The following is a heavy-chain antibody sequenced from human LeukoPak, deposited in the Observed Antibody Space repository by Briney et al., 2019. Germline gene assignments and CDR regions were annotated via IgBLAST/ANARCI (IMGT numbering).Heavy chain of an antibody. V-gene: IGHV1-18*01. CDR2: ISAYNGNT. Sequence: ASVKASCKASGYTFTSYGISWVRQAPGQGLEWMGWISAYNGNTNYAQKLQGRVTMTTDTSTSTAYMELRSLRSDDTAVYYCARAKSGMTTVTTYDYWGQGTLVTVSS. CDR1: GYTFTSYG. D-gene: IGHD4-17*01. CDR3: ARAKSGMTTVTTYDY. J-gene: IGHJ4*02.